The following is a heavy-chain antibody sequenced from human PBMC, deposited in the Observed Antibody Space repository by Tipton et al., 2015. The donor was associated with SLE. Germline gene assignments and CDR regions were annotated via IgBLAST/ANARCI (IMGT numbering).Heavy chain of an antibody. D-gene: IGHD6-13*01. CDR1: DDSVSSAYY. Sequence: LRLSCIVSDDSVSSAYYWAWIRQPPGKGLQWIACIYRTGTTYVNPSLKSRVSMSMDTSNNRFSLTMTSLTVADTAVYYCARQPIAAAGTSNYFDYWGQGTLVTVSS. J-gene: IGHJ4*02. V-gene: IGHV4-38-2*02. CDR3: ARQPIAAAGTSNYFDY. CDR2: IYRTGTT.